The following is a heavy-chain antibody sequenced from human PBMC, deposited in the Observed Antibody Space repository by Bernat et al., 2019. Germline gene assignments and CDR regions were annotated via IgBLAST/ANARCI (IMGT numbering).Heavy chain of an antibody. V-gene: IGHV1-69*01. Sequence: QVQLVQSGAEVKKPGSSVKVSCKASGGTFSSYAISWVRQAPGQGLEWMGGIIPIFGTANYEQKFKGRVTITADESTSTAYMELSSLRSEDRAVYYCASPGTTVTTGYFQHWGQGTLVTVSS. J-gene: IGHJ1*01. CDR2: IIPIFGTA. CDR1: GGTFSSYA. D-gene: IGHD4-17*01. CDR3: ASPGTTVTTGYFQH.